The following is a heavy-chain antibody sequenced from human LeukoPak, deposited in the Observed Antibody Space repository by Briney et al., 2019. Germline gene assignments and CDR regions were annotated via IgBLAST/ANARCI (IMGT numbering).Heavy chain of an antibody. CDR3: ARDANDFWSGYYMENWFDP. V-gene: IGHV4-34*01. CDR2: INHSGST. D-gene: IGHD3-3*01. Sequence: PSETLSLTCAVYGGSFSGYYWSWIRQPPGKGLEWIGEINHSGSTNYNPSLKSRVTISVGTSKNQFTLKLSSVTAADTAVYYCARDANDFWSGYYMENWFDPWGQGTLVTVSS. CDR1: GGSFSGYY. J-gene: IGHJ5*02.